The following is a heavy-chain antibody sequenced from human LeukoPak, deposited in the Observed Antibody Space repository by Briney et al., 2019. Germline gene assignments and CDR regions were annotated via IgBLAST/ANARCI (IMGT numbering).Heavy chain of an antibody. CDR2: IIPIFGTA. D-gene: IGHD3-9*01. J-gene: IGHJ5*02. V-gene: IGHV1-69*13. CDR1: GGTFSSYA. CDR3: ARTDDILTFGVDP. Sequence: SVKVSCKASGGTFSSYAISWVRQAPGQGLEWMGGIIPIFGTANYAQKFQGRVTITADESTSTAYMELSSLRSEDTAVYYCARTDDILTFGVDPWGQGTLVTVSS.